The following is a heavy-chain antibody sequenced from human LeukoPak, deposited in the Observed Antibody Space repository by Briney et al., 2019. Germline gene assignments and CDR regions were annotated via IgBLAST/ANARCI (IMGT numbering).Heavy chain of an antibody. CDR2: INPNSGGT. CDR1: GYTFTGYY. J-gene: IGHJ6*03. D-gene: IGHD3-10*01. CDR3: ARGLIEYYYGSGSYSYYYYYMDV. Sequence: ASVKVSCKASGYTFTGYYMHWVRQAPGQGLEWMGWINPNSGGTNYAQKFQGRVTMTRDTSISTAYMELSRLRSDDTAVYYCARGLIEYYYGSGSYSYYYYYMDVWGKGTTVTISS. V-gene: IGHV1-2*02.